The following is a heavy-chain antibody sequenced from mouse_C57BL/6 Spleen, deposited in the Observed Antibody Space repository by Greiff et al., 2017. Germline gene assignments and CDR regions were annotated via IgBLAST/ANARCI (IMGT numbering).Heavy chain of an antibody. D-gene: IGHD2-2*01. CDR1: GYTFTSYW. CDR2: IHPNSGST. Sequence: QVQLQQPGAELVKPGASVQLSCKASGYTFTSYWMHWVKQRPGQGLEWIGMIHPNSGSTTSNEKFKSKATLTVDNSSSTAYMQRSSLTSEDSAVYYCATFYYGYDRSFAYWGQGTLVTVSA. J-gene: IGHJ3*01. V-gene: IGHV1-64*01. CDR3: ATFYYGYDRSFAY.